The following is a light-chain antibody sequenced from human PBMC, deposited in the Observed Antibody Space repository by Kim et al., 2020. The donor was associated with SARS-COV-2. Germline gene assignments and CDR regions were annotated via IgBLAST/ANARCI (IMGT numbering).Light chain of an antibody. CDR2: DAA. Sequence: GCAGEGVTVAGQARQGIREYLVWYKQKQGQGPKLVIDDAAQLESGVQTRFSGSGYGTDFTSNISCLNSGEFATYYCEQYDSYARRFGEGTKVDI. V-gene: IGKV1-8*01. J-gene: IGKJ1*01. CDR1: QGIREY. CDR3: EQYDSYARR.